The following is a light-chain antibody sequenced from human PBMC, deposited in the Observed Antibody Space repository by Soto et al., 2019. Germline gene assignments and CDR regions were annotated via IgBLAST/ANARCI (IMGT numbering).Light chain of an antibody. Sequence: QLVLTQSPSASASLGASVKLTCTLSSGHSSYAIAWHQQQPEKGPRYLMKLNSDGSHSKGDGIPDRFSGSSSGAERYLTISSLQSEDGADYYCQTWGTGTRGVFGGGTKVTVL. V-gene: IGLV4-69*01. CDR3: QTWGTGTRGV. CDR2: LNSDGSH. J-gene: IGLJ3*02. CDR1: SGHSSYA.